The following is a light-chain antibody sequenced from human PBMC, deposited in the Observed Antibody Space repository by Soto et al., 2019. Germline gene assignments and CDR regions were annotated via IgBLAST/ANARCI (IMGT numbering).Light chain of an antibody. CDR3: SSYTSNSTLV. CDR2: EVS. J-gene: IGLJ2*01. V-gene: IGLV2-14*01. Sequence: QSALTQPASVSGSPGQSITISCTGTSSDVGSYTYVSWYQQHPGKAPKLMIYEVSNRPSGVSNRSSGSKSVNTASLTISRLQAEDEADYYCSSYTSNSTLVFGGGTKVTVL. CDR1: SSDVGSYTY.